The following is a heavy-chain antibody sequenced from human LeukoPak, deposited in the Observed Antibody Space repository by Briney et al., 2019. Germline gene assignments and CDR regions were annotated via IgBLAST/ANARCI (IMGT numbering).Heavy chain of an antibody. Sequence: GGSLRLSCAASGFTFSSYSMNWVRQAPGKGLEWVSSISSSSSYIYYADSVKGRFTISRDNAKNSLYLQMNSLRAEDTALYYCAKDMNLLGDSSGWYEDYYYGMDVWGQGTTVTVSS. CDR1: GFTFSSYS. V-gene: IGHV3-21*04. CDR2: ISSSSSYI. CDR3: AKDMNLLGDSSGWYEDYYYGMDV. D-gene: IGHD6-19*01. J-gene: IGHJ6*02.